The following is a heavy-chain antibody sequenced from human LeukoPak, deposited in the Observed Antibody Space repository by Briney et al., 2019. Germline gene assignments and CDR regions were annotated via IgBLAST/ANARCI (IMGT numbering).Heavy chain of an antibody. Sequence: PSETLSLTCTVSGYSISSGYYWGWIRQPPGKGLEWIGAIYHSGKTYYNPSLKSRVTISVDTSKNQFSLKLSSVTAADTAVYYCARRTVYCSSASCYTGGAIDYWGQGTLVTVSS. J-gene: IGHJ4*02. V-gene: IGHV4-38-2*02. CDR3: ARRTVYCSSASCYTGGAIDY. CDR2: IYHSGKT. D-gene: IGHD2-2*02. CDR1: GYSISSGYY.